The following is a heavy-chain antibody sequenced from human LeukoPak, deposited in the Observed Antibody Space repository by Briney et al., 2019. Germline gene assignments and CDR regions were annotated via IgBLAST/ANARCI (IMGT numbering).Heavy chain of an antibody. V-gene: IGHV4-38-2*02. Sequence: SETLSLTCTVSGYSISSGYYWGWIRQPPGKGLEWIGSIYHSGSTYYNPSLKSRVTISVDTSKNQFSLKLSSVTAADTAVYYCALGYCSGGSCYGAFDIWGQGTMVTVSS. CDR1: GYSISSGYY. D-gene: IGHD2-15*01. CDR3: ALGYCSGGSCYGAFDI. CDR2: IYHSGST. J-gene: IGHJ3*02.